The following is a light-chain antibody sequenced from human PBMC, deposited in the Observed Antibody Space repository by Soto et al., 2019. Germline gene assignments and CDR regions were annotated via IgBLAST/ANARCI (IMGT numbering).Light chain of an antibody. CDR3: QQYGTSPWT. CDR1: QSVSSSF. V-gene: IGKV3-20*01. J-gene: IGKJ1*01. CDR2: GTS. Sequence: EIVLTQSPGTLSSSPVERATLSCMASQSVSSSFVAWFQQKPGQAPRLLIYGTSSRATGIPDRFSGSGSGTDFTLTINGLEPEDFAMYFCQQYGTSPWTFGQGTKVDIK.